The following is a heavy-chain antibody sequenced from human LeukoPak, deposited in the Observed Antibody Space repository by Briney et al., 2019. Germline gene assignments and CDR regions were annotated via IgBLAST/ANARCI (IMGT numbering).Heavy chain of an antibody. CDR1: GGSISSGGYY. V-gene: IGHV4-31*03. Sequence: SETLSLTCTVSGGSISSGGYYWSWIRQHPGKGLEWIGYIYYSGSTYYNPSLKSRVTISVDTSKNQFSLKLSSVTAADTAVCYCARDTSTISIPYGMDVWGQGTTVTVSS. D-gene: IGHD3-9*01. CDR3: ARDTSTISIPYGMDV. CDR2: IYYSGST. J-gene: IGHJ6*02.